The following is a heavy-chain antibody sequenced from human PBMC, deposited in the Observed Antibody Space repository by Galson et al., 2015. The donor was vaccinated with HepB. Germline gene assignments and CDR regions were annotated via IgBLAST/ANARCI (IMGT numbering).Heavy chain of an antibody. CDR3: ARGAGSSWYSSLDL. J-gene: IGHJ5*02. CDR2: IIPIFGTA. CDR1: GYPFTSYY. Sequence: SVKVSCKASGYPFTSYYVHWVRQAPGQGLEWMGGIIPIFGTANYAQKFQGRVTITADEFTSTAHMELSSLRSEDTAVYYCARGAGSSWYSSLDLWGQGTLVTVSS. D-gene: IGHD6-13*01. V-gene: IGHV1-69*13.